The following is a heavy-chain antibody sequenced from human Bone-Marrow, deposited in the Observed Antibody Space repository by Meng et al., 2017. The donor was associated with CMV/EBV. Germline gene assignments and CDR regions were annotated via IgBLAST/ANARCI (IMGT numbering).Heavy chain of an antibody. J-gene: IGHJ4*02. CDR1: GFTFSSYS. V-gene: IGHV3-48*04. CDR3: ARASTYGGFDY. CDR2: ISSSSSTI. Sequence: GESLKISCAASGFTFSSYSMNWVRQAPGKGLEWVSYISSSSSTIYYADSVKGRFTVSRDNAKNSLYLQMNSLRAEDTAVYYCARASTYGGFDYWGQGTLVTVSS. D-gene: IGHD4-17*01.